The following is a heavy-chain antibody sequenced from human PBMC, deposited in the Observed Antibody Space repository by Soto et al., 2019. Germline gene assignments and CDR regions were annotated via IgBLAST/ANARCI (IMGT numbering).Heavy chain of an antibody. CDR1: GYTFTSYG. D-gene: IGHD3-22*01. J-gene: IGHJ6*02. CDR3: ASSYYYDSSGYSSLYYYYGMDV. CDR2: ISAYNGNT. V-gene: IGHV1-18*01. Sequence: ASVKVSCKASGYTFTSYGMSWVLQAPGQGLEWMGWISAYNGNTNYAQKLQGRVTMTTDTSTSTAYMELRSLRSDDTAVHYCASSYYYDSSGYSSLYYYYGMDVWGQGTTVTVSS.